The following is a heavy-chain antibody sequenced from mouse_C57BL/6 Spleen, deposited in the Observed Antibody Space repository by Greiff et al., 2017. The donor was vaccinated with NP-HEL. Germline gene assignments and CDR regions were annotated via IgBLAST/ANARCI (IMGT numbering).Heavy chain of an antibody. CDR1: GYTFTTYP. J-gene: IGHJ4*01. D-gene: IGHD1-1*01. CDR3: ARRTFDYGSSYNAMDY. Sequence: VQLQQSGAELVKPGASVKLSCKASGYTFTTYPIEWMKQNHGKSLEWIGNFHPYNDDTTYNEKFNGKATLTVEKSSSKVYLELSRLTSDDSAVYYCARRTFDYGSSYNAMDYWGQGTSVTVTS. V-gene: IGHV1-47*01. CDR2: FHPYNDDT.